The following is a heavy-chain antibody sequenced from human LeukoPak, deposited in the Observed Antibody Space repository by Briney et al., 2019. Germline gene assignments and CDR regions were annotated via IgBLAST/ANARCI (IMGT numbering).Heavy chain of an antibody. CDR1: GYIFISYG. CDR2: ISTHNGYT. J-gene: IGHJ5*02. Sequence: GAPVKVSCKASGYIFISYGISWVRQAPGQGLEWMGWISTHNGYTKYAQKFQGRVTMTTDTSMSTAYMELRSLRSDDTAVYYCARRRAVAGVNWFDPWGQGTLVTVSS. CDR3: ARRRAVAGVNWFDP. V-gene: IGHV1-18*01. D-gene: IGHD6-19*01.